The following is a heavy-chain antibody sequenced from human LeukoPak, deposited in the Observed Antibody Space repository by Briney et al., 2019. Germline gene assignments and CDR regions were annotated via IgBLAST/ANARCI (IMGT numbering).Heavy chain of an antibody. D-gene: IGHD4-17*01. J-gene: IGHJ3*02. CDR1: GFTFSSYW. Sequence: PGGSLRLSCAASGFTFSSYWMHWVRQAPGKGLVWVSRINSDGSSTSYADSVKGRFTISRDNAKNTLYLQMNSLRAEDTAVYYCASFLTVPYAFDIWGQGTMVTVSS. V-gene: IGHV3-74*01. CDR2: INSDGSST. CDR3: ASFLTVPYAFDI.